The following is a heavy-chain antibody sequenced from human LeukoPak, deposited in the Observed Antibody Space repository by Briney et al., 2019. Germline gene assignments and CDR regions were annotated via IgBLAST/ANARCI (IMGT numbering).Heavy chain of an antibody. CDR1: GFTFSSYA. Sequence: GGSLRLSCAASGFTFSSYAMSWVRQAPGKGLEWVSAISGSGGSTYYADSVKGRFTISRDNSKNTPYLQMNSLRAEDTAVCYCAKSASLGYCSGGSCYFDYWGQGTLVTVSS. J-gene: IGHJ4*02. CDR2: ISGSGGST. CDR3: AKSASLGYCSGGSCYFDY. V-gene: IGHV3-23*01. D-gene: IGHD2-15*01.